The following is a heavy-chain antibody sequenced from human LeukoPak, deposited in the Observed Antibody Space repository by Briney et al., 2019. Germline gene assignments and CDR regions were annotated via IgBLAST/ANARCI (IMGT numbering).Heavy chain of an antibody. J-gene: IGHJ3*02. Sequence: GGSLRLSCAASGFTFSSYAMHWVRQAPGKGLEWVAVISYDGSNKYYADSVKGRFTISRDNSKNTLYLQMNSLRAEDTAVYYCARGLRGCSGGSCYDAFDIWGQGTMVTVSS. V-gene: IGHV3-30-3*01. CDR3: ARGLRGCSGGSCYDAFDI. D-gene: IGHD2-15*01. CDR1: GFTFSSYA. CDR2: ISYDGSNK.